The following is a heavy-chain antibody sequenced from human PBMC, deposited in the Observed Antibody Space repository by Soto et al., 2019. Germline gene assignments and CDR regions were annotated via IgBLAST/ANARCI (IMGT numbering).Heavy chain of an antibody. D-gene: IGHD2-21*02. V-gene: IGHV4-39*01. CDR1: GDSINSRSYY. J-gene: IGHJ4*02. Sequence: PSETLSLTCTVTGDSINSRSYYWGWIRQPPGKGLEWIGSIYYSGRTYNNPSLRSRVSMSIDTSKDQFSLKLKSVTAADTALYFCASQRTSVVTQVYFDVWGPGSLVTVSS. CDR2: IYYSGRT. CDR3: ASQRTSVVTQVYFDV.